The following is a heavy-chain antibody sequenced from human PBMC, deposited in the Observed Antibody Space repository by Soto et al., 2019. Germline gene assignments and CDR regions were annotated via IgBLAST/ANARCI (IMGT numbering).Heavy chain of an antibody. CDR3: ARGQVVAATPYNWFDP. Sequence: ASVKVSCKASGYTFTSYYMHWVRQAPGQGLEWMGIINPSGGSTSYAQKFQGRVTMTRDTSTSTVYMELSSLRSEDTAVYYCARGQVVAATPYNWFDPWGQGTLVTVSS. CDR2: INPSGGST. J-gene: IGHJ5*02. D-gene: IGHD2-15*01. CDR1: GYTFTSYY. V-gene: IGHV1-46*01.